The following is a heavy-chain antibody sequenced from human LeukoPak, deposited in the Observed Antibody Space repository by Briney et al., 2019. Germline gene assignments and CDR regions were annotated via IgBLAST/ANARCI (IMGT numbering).Heavy chain of an antibody. J-gene: IGHJ4*02. Sequence: GGSLRLSCAASGFTVSSNYMSWVRQAPGKGLEWVSVIYSGGSTYYADSVKGRFTISRDNSKNTLYLQMNSLRAEDTAAYYCARAGRGYCGGDCSFDYWGQGTLVTVSS. D-gene: IGHD2-21*02. CDR2: IYSGGST. CDR3: ARAGRGYCGGDCSFDY. V-gene: IGHV3-53*01. CDR1: GFTVSSNY.